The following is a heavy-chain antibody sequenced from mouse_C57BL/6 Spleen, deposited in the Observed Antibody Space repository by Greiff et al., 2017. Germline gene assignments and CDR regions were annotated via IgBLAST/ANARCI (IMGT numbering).Heavy chain of an antibody. V-gene: IGHV1-52*01. D-gene: IGHD1-1*01. CDR2: IDPSDSET. J-gene: IGHJ4*01. CDR3: ARVGSGAPRYAMDY. CDR1: GYTFTSYW. Sequence: VQLQQPGAELVRPGSSVKLSCKASGYTFTSYWMHWVKQRPIQGLEWIGNIDPSDSETHYNQKFKDKATLTVDKSSSTAYMQLSSLTSEDSAVYYCARVGSGAPRYAMDYWGQGTSVTVSS.